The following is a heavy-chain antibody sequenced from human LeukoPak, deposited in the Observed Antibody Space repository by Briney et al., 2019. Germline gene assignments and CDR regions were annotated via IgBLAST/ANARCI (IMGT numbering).Heavy chain of an antibody. CDR3: AKGRSGWYEGLDY. CDR2: ISHGGDSA. D-gene: IGHD6-19*01. J-gene: IGHJ4*02. V-gene: IGHV3-23*01. CDR1: GFTFSTYA. Sequence: GGSLRLFCTASGFTFSTYAMTWVRQAPGKGLEWVSVISHGGDSAWYADSVKGRFTISRDNSKSTLFLQMNSLRADDTAIYYCAKGRSGWYEGLDYWGQGILVTVSS.